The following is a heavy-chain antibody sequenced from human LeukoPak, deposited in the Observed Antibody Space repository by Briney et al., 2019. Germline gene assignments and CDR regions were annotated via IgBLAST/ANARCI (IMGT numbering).Heavy chain of an antibody. Sequence: ASVKVSCKASGYTFTSYYMHWVRQAPGQGLEWMGMINPSGGSTSYAQKFQGRVTTTRDTSTSTVYMELSSLRSEDTAVYYCARVGIYDSSGYPGDYYYGVDVWGQGTTVTVSS. CDR1: GYTFTSYY. CDR2: INPSGGST. J-gene: IGHJ6*02. CDR3: ARVGIYDSSGYPGDYYYGVDV. V-gene: IGHV1-46*01. D-gene: IGHD3-22*01.